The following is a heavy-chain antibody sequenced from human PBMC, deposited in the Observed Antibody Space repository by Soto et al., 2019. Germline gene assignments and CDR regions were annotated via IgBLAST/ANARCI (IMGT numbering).Heavy chain of an antibody. CDR1: GFTFRSQW. D-gene: IGHD2-8*01. J-gene: IGHJ4*02. CDR2: INQGGSEK. Sequence: EVQLVESGGGLVQPGGSLRLSCAASGFTFRSQWMNWVRQAPGKGLEWVANINQGGSEKYYVDSVKGRFTISRDNAKNSLFLEMNSLRAEDTAVYFCVGVYGMSYWGQGTLVTVSS. CDR3: VGVYGMSY. V-gene: IGHV3-7*04.